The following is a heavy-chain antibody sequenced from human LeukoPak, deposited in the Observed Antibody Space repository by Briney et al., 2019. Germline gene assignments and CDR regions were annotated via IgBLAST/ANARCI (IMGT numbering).Heavy chain of an antibody. CDR1: GGSISSGGYY. V-gene: IGHV4-31*03. CDR2: IYYSGST. D-gene: IGHD6-19*01. J-gene: IGHJ6*02. Sequence: PSETLSLTCTVSGGSISSGGYYWSWIRQHPGKGLEWIGYIYYSGSTYYNPSLKSRVTISVDTSKNQFSLKLSSVTAADTAVYYCAREAYSSGWYSEAPRYYYYGMDVWGQGTTVTVSS. CDR3: AREAYSSGWYSEAPRYYYYGMDV.